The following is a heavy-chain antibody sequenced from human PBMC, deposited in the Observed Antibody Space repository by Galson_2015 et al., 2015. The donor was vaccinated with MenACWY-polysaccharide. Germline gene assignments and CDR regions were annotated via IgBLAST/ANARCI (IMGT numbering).Heavy chain of an antibody. Sequence: QSGAEVKKPGESLQISCKGSGHSYTSYWIGWVRQMPGKGMEWMGMIYPSDSATRYSPSIQGQVTISADKSISTAYLQWSSLRASDTAIYYCVSHLYADFWGQGTLVTVSS. J-gene: IGHJ4*02. D-gene: IGHD2-2*02. CDR3: VSHLYADF. V-gene: IGHV5-51*03. CDR1: GHSYTSYW. CDR2: IYPSDSAT.